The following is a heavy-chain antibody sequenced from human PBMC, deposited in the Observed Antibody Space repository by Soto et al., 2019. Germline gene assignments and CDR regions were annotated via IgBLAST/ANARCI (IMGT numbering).Heavy chain of an antibody. J-gene: IGHJ4*02. CDR1: GFTFSSYD. CDR2: ISQDGSKK. V-gene: IGHV3-7*01. CDR3: AREGGSSGWVGY. Sequence: PGGSLRLSCAASGFTFSSYDIHWVRQALGKGLEWVANISQDGSKKYYADSVKGRFTISRDNAKNSLYLQMNSLRAEDTAVYYCAREGGSSGWVGYWGQGTLVTVSS. D-gene: IGHD6-19*01.